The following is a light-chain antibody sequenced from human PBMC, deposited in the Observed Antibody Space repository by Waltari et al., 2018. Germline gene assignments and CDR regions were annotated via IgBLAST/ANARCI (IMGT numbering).Light chain of an antibody. CDR1: ASLLIHDGKTY. Sequence: DVVMTQSPVSLSVTLGQPASIPSRCSASLLIHDGKTYLNWFPQRPGQSPRRLIYQVSDRDSGVPDRFSGSGSGADFTLKISRVEAEDAGLYFCMLGTRPWTFGPGTKVEI. V-gene: IGKV2-30*01. J-gene: IGKJ1*01. CDR3: MLGTRPWT. CDR2: QVS.